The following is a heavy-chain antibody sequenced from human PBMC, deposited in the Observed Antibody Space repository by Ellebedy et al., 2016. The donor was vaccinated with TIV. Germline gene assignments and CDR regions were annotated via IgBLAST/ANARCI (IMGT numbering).Heavy chain of an antibody. CDR1: GFTFRNYG. D-gene: IGHD6-6*01. V-gene: IGHV3-23*01. J-gene: IGHJ4*02. CDR2: ISGSGDST. Sequence: GESLKIPCAASGFTFRNYGMNWVRQAPGKGLELVSVISGSGDSTHYAASVKGRFTVSRDNSQNTLYLQMNSLRAEDTAFYYCAKGTSGKGSSFFDYWGQGTLVTVSS. CDR3: AKGTSGKGSSFFDY.